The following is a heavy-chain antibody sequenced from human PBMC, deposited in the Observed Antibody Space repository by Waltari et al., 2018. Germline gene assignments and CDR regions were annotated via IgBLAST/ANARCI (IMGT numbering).Heavy chain of an antibody. D-gene: IGHD3-3*01. Sequence: QVQLVESGGGVVQPGRSLRLSCAASGFTFSSYAMHWVRPAPGKGLEWVAVISYDGSNKYYADSVKGRFTISRDNSKNTLYLQMNSLRAEDTAVYYCARDPHYDFWSGYSDYWGQGTLVTVSS. CDR2: ISYDGSNK. V-gene: IGHV3-30-3*01. CDR3: ARDPHYDFWSGYSDY. CDR1: GFTFSSYA. J-gene: IGHJ4*02.